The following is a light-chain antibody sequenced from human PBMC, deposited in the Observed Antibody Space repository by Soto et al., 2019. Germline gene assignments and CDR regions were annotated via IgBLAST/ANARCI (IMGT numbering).Light chain of an antibody. Sequence: EIVMTQSPATLSVSPGERATLSCRASQSVANDLAWYQHKPGQAPRLLTHGASTRATGIPARFSGVGSGTAFTLTIISLQSEDFAVYYCQQYNKWPQTFGQGTRL. CDR1: QSVAND. CDR3: QQYNKWPQT. CDR2: GAS. V-gene: IGKV3-15*01. J-gene: IGKJ5*01.